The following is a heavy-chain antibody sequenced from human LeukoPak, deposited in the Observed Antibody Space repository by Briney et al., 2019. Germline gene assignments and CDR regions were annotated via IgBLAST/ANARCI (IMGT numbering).Heavy chain of an antibody. J-gene: IGHJ6*02. Sequence: ASVKVSFKASGYTFTSYDINWVRQATGQGLEWMGWMNPNSGNTGYAQKFQGRVTMTRNTSISTAYMELSSLRSEDTAVYYCARTMDTRYYYYGMDVWGQGTTVTVSS. D-gene: IGHD3-10*01. V-gene: IGHV1-8*01. CDR1: GYTFTSYD. CDR3: ARTMDTRYYYYGMDV. CDR2: MNPNSGNT.